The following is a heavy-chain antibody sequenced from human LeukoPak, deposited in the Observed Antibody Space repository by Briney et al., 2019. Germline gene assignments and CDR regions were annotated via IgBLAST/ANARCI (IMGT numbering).Heavy chain of an antibody. D-gene: IGHD3-22*01. J-gene: IGHJ4*02. CDR3: AKRDDSGGNLVDL. V-gene: IGHV4-39*02. CDR2: IYYSGST. Sequence: PSETLSLTCTVSGGSLRSGSHYWAWIRQPPGKGLEWLGSIYYSGSTYYNPSLENRVTISIDTSKNHFSLKLSSLSAADTSVYYCAKRDDSGGNLVDLWGQGTLVTVS. CDR1: GGSLRSGSHY.